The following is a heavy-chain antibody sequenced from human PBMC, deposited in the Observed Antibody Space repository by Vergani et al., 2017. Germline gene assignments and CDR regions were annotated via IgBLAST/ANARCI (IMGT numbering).Heavy chain of an antibody. D-gene: IGHD3-3*01. Sequence: EVQLLESGGGLVQPGGSLRLSCAASGFTFSSYAMTWVRQALGKGLEWVSAIRGSGGSTYYADSVKGRFTISRDNSKNTLYLQLNSLRAEDTAVYYCAANDFWSSFNDYYMDVWGKGTTVTVSS. J-gene: IGHJ6*03. CDR1: GFTFSSYA. V-gene: IGHV3-23*01. CDR3: AANDFWSSFNDYYMDV. CDR2: IRGSGGST.